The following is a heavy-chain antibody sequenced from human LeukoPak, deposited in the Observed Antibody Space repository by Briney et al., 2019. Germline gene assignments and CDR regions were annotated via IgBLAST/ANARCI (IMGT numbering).Heavy chain of an antibody. J-gene: IGHJ4*02. V-gene: IGHV4-61*01. CDR1: GGSVSSGSYY. CDR3: ARVYSYGYLDY. CDR2: IYYSGST. D-gene: IGHD5-18*01. Sequence: SETLSLTCTVSGGSVSSGSYYWSWIRQPPGTGLEWIGYIYYSGSTNYNPSLKSRVTISVDTSKNQFSLKLSSVTAADTAVYYCARVYSYGYLDYWGQGTLVTVSS.